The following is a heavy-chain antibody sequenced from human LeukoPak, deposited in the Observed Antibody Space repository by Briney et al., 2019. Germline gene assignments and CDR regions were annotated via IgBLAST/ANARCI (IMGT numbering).Heavy chain of an antibody. CDR3: ARGHYYGYYFDY. Sequence: GASVKVSCKAPGYTFTSYDINWVRQATGQGLEWMGWMNPNSGNTGYAQKFQGRVTMTRNTSISTAYMELSSLRSEDTAVYYCARGHYYGYYFDYWGQGTLVTVSS. D-gene: IGHD3-10*01. V-gene: IGHV1-8*01. CDR2: MNPNSGNT. J-gene: IGHJ4*02. CDR1: GYTFTSYD.